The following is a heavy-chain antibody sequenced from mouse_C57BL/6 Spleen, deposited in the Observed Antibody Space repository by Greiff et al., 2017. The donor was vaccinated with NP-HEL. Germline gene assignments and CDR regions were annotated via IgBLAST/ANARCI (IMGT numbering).Heavy chain of an antibody. D-gene: IGHD4-1*01. Sequence: VQLQQSGAELARPGASVKLSCKASGYTFTSYGISWVKQRTGQGLEWIGEIYPRSGNTYYNEKFKGKATLTADKSSSTAYMELRSLTSEDSAVYFCARDWDNWFAYWGQGTLVTVSA. J-gene: IGHJ3*01. CDR2: IYPRSGNT. V-gene: IGHV1-81*01. CDR1: GYTFTSYG. CDR3: ARDWDNWFAY.